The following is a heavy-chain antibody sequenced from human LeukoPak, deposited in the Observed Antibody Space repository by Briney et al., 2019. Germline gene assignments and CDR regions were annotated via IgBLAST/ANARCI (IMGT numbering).Heavy chain of an antibody. J-gene: IGHJ3*02. D-gene: IGHD2-8*01. Sequence: ASVKVSCKASGYTLTELSMHWVRQAPGKGLEWMGGFDPEDGETIYAQKFQGRVTITADKSTSTAYMELSSLRSEDTAIYYCARRYCTNGVCYDDRGAFDIWGQGTMLTVSS. CDR2: FDPEDGET. CDR3: ARRYCTNGVCYDDRGAFDI. V-gene: IGHV1-24*01. CDR1: GYTLTELS.